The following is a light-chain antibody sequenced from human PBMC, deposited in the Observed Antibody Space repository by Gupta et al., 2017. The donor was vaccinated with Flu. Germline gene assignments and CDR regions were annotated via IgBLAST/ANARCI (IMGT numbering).Light chain of an antibody. CDR1: QSNNSW. CDR3: QQYISFPWM. J-gene: IGKJ1*01. Sequence: GDKVTLTVLASQSNNSWLAWYQQIPGKAPKLLIYKASSLQSGVPSRFTGSESGTDFTLTISGLQPDDFATYYCQQYISFPWMFGRGTKVEIK. V-gene: IGKV1-5*03. CDR2: KAS.